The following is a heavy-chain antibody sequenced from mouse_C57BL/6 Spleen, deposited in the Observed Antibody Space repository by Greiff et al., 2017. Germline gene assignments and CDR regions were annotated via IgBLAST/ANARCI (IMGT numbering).Heavy chain of an antibody. J-gene: IGHJ1*03. CDR2: IYPGSGST. CDR1: GYTFTSYW. CDR3: ARYYYGSSWYFDV. V-gene: IGHV1-55*01. Sequence: QVQLQQPGAELVKPGASVKMSCKASGYTFTSYWITWVKQRPGQGLERIGDIYPGSGSTNYNEKFKSKATLTVDTSSSTAYMQLSSLTSEDSAVYYCARYYYGSSWYFDVWGTGTTVTVSS. D-gene: IGHD1-1*01.